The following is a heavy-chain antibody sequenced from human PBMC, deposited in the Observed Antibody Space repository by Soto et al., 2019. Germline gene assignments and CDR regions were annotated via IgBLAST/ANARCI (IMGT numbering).Heavy chain of an antibody. CDR1: GGSISSGDYY. Sequence: SETLSLTCTVSGGSISSGDYYWSWIRQPPGKGLEWIGYIYYSGSTYYNPSLKSRVTISVDTSKNQFSLKLSSVTAADTAVYYCAREVVTAMPFDPWGQGTLVTVSS. V-gene: IGHV4-30-4*01. D-gene: IGHD2-21*02. CDR2: IYYSGST. CDR3: AREVVTAMPFDP. J-gene: IGHJ5*02.